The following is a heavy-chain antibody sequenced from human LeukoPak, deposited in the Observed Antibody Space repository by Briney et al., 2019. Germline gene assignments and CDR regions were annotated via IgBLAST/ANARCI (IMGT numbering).Heavy chain of an antibody. CDR1: GFTFDDYG. D-gene: IGHD4-17*01. V-gene: IGHV3-20*04. CDR2: INWNGGST. CDR3: ARGEGPDYGDY. J-gene: IGHJ4*02. Sequence: GGSLRLSCAASGFTFDDYGMSWVRQAPGKGLEWVSDINWNGGSTGYADSVKGRFTISRDNAKNSLYLQMNSLRAEDTALYYCARGEGPDYGDYWGQGTLVTVSS.